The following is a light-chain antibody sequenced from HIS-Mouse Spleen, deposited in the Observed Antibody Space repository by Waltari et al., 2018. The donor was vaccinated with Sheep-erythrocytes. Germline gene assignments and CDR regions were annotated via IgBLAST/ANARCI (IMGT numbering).Light chain of an antibody. CDR3: CSYAGSSPPWV. CDR1: SSDVGSANL. CDR2: EGS. J-gene: IGLJ3*02. Sequence: QSALTQPASVSGSPGPSITISCTGTSSDVGSANLVSRYQQHPGKAPKLMIYEGSKRPSGVSNRFSGSKSGNTASLTISGLQAEDEADYSCCSYAGSSPPWVFGGGTKLTVL. V-gene: IGLV2-23*01.